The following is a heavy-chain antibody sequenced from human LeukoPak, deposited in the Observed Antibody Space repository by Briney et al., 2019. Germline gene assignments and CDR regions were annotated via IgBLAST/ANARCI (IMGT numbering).Heavy chain of an antibody. D-gene: IGHD3-10*01. J-gene: IGHJ4*02. CDR1: GFSFSSYS. CDR2: MKEDGSEK. Sequence: GGSLRLSCAASGFSFSSYSMSWVRQAPGKGLEWMASMKEDGSEKYYVDSVKGRFTISRDNAKNSLYLQMNNLRAEDTAVYYCARPRGYGSGTYRYFDYWGQGTLVTVSS. CDR3: ARPRGYGSGTYRYFDY. V-gene: IGHV3-7*01.